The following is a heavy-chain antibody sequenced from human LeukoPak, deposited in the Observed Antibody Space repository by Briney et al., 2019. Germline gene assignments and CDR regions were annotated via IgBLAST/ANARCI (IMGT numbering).Heavy chain of an antibody. J-gene: IGHJ4*02. Sequence: GGSLRLSCAASGFTFSDYWIHWVRQAPGKGLVWVSRINTDGSITNYADSVEGRFTISRDNSKNTLYLQMDSLRAEDTAVYYCARDRAWNYFDYWGQGTLVTVSS. D-gene: IGHD3-3*01. CDR1: GFTFSDYW. CDR3: ARDRAWNYFDY. CDR2: INTDGSIT. V-gene: IGHV3-74*01.